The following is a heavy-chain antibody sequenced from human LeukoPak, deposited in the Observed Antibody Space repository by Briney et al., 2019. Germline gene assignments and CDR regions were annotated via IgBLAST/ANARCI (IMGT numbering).Heavy chain of an antibody. V-gene: IGHV1-18*01. CDR3: ARSARYYYYLDV. CDR1: GYTFTGYG. J-gene: IGHJ6*03. D-gene: IGHD6-25*01. CDR2: ISAYNGNT. Sequence: GAAVKVSCMASGYTFTGYGICWVRPAPRQGRGWMGWISAYNGNTNYAQKLQGRVTMTTDTSTSTAYMELRSLRSDDTAVYYCARSARYYYYLDVCGKGTTVTVSS.